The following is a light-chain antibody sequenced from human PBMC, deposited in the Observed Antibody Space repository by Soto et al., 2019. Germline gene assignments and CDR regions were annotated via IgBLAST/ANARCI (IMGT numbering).Light chain of an antibody. CDR3: QQYSTLWT. V-gene: IGKV3-20*01. CDR1: QIFNSKY. Sequence: EIVLTQSPGTLSLSPGERATLSCRASQIFNSKYLAWYQQKPGQAPRLLIYGASSRASGIPDRFSGSASGTDFTLTINRLEPDDSAVYYCQQYSTLWTFGQGTRVEIK. CDR2: GAS. J-gene: IGKJ1*01.